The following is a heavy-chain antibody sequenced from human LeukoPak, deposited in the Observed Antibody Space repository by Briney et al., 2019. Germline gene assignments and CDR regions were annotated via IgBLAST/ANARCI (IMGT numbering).Heavy chain of an antibody. CDR1: GGSFSGYY. V-gene: IGHV4-34*01. CDR3: TRDFCSDGSCYSYFRR. J-gene: IGHJ4*02. Sequence: SETLSLTCAVYGGSFSGYYWSWIRQPPGKGLEWIGEINHSGSTNYNPSLKSRVTISLDMSKNQFYLRLNSVTAADTAVYFCTRDFCSDGSCYSYFRRWGQGTLVTVSS. CDR2: INHSGST. D-gene: IGHD2-15*01.